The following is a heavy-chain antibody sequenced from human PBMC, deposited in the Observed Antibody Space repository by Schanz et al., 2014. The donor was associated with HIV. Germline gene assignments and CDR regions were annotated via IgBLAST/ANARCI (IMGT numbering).Heavy chain of an antibody. D-gene: IGHD5-12*01. CDR2: ISYDGTNE. CDR3: AKDLGGFSAYEAYTSGRGY. CDR1: GFSFRTHG. V-gene: IGHV3-30*18. J-gene: IGHJ4*02. Sequence: QVQLVESGGDVVQPEGSLRLSCEASGFSFRTHGMHWVRQTPSKGLEWVAVISYDGTNEYYADSVKGRFTVSRDNSKNTLYLQMNSLRAEDTAVYYCAKDLGGFSAYEAYTSGRGYWGQGTLVTVSS.